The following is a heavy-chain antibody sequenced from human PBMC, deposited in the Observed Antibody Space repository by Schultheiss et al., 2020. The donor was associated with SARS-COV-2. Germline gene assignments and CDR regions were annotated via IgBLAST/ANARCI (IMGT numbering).Heavy chain of an antibody. CDR2: TYYRSKWFY. CDR1: GDSVSSNSTA. Sequence: SQTLSLTCAISGDSVSSNSTAWNWFRQSPSRGLEWLGRTYYRSKWFYDYAPSVKGRITINPDTSKNQFSLQLNSVTPEDTALYYCARGKHAVAASFDSWGQGALVTVSS. D-gene: IGHD6-19*01. CDR3: ARGKHAVAASFDS. J-gene: IGHJ4*02. V-gene: IGHV6-1*01.